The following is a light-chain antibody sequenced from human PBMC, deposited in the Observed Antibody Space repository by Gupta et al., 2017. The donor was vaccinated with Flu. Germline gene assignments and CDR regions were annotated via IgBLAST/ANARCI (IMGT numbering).Light chain of an antibody. V-gene: IGKV1-5*03. J-gene: IGKJ1*01. Sequence: DIQMTQSPSPLSPSVGDGVTISCRASQSISSWLAWYQQKPGKAAKLLIYTASTLERGVPSRFSGSSSGTEFTLTISSLQPDDFATYSCQQYGIYPWTFGQGTKVESK. CDR3: QQYGIYPWT. CDR1: QSISSW. CDR2: TAS.